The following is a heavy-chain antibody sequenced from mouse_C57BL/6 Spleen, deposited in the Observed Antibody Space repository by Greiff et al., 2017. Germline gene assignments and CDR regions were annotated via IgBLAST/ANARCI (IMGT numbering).Heavy chain of an antibody. Sequence: VQLQQSGAELVKPGASVKISCKASGYAFSSYWMNWVKQRPGKGLEWIGQIYPGDGDTNYNGKFKGKATLTVDKSSSTAYMQLSSLTSEDSAVYYCARGSTMVTPFAYWGQGTLVTVSA. V-gene: IGHV1-80*01. CDR3: ARGSTMVTPFAY. CDR1: GYAFSSYW. CDR2: IYPGDGDT. J-gene: IGHJ3*01. D-gene: IGHD2-2*01.